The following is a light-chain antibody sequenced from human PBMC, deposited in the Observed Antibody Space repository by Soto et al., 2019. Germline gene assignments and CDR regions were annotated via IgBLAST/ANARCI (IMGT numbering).Light chain of an antibody. Sequence: EIEMTQSPASLSVSPGERATLSCRASQNVNSNLAWYQQKPGQAPRFLIYGASTRATGIPARFSGSGSGTEFTLTISSLQSEDFAVYYCHHYNNWPRTFGQGTKVEIK. V-gene: IGKV3-15*01. CDR3: HHYNNWPRT. CDR1: QNVNSN. CDR2: GAS. J-gene: IGKJ1*01.